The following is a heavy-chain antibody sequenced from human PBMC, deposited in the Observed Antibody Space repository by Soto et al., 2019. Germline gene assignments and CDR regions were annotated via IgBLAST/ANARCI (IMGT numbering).Heavy chain of an antibody. CDR2: IYYSGST. V-gene: IGHV4-31*11. J-gene: IGHJ6*02. D-gene: IGHD2-2*01. CDR1: GGYISGGYYS. Sequence: PSETLSLTCAVSGGYISGGYYSWSWIRQPPGKGLEWIGFIYYSGSTYYNPSLKSRVTISVDTSKNQFSLKLSSVTAADTAVYYCARDKVPAAIDYYYYGMDVWGQGTTDTVSS. CDR3: ARDKVPAAIDYYYYGMDV.